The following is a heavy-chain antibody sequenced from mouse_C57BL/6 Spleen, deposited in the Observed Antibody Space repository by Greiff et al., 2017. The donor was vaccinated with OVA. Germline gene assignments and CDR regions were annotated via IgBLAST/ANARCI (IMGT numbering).Heavy chain of an antibody. J-gene: IGHJ4*01. V-gene: IGHV1-69*01. Sequence: QVQLQQPGAELVMPGASVKLSCKASGYTFTSYWLHWVKQRPGQGLEWIGEIDPSDSYTNYNQKFKGKSTLTVDKSSSTAYMQLSSLTSEDSAVYYCARSTATVVGDYYAMDYWGQGTSVTVSS. CDR1: GYTFTSYW. CDR2: IDPSDSYT. D-gene: IGHD1-1*01. CDR3: ARSTATVVGDYYAMDY.